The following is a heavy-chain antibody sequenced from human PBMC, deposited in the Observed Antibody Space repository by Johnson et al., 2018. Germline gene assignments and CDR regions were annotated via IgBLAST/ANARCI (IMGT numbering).Heavy chain of an antibody. J-gene: IGHJ6*02. V-gene: IGHV3-7*01. CDR2: IKQDGSQK. CDR3: ERVSMPGEVQSHYFCGMDV. D-gene: IGHD3-16*01. CDR1: GFTFSSYW. Sequence: VQLVESGGGLVQPGGSLRLSCAASGFTFSSYWMSWVRQAPGKGLEWVANIKQDGSQKFYEDSLKGRFTISRDNAKNSLHLQMNSLRVEDKAVYYCERVSMPGEVQSHYFCGMDVWGQGAAVTVSS.